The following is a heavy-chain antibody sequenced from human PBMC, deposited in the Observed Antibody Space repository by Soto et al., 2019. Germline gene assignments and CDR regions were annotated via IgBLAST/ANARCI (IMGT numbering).Heavy chain of an antibody. Sequence: PGGSLRLSCVASEFTFSNYAMSWVRQAPGKGLEWVSAISGNDDSTYYADSVKGRFTISRDNSKNTLYLQMDTLRAEDTAIYYCAKNGDFDYDAFDVWGQGTVVTVSS. V-gene: IGHV3-23*01. J-gene: IGHJ3*01. CDR2: ISGNDDST. D-gene: IGHD3-16*01. CDR1: EFTFSNYA. CDR3: AKNGDFDYDAFDV.